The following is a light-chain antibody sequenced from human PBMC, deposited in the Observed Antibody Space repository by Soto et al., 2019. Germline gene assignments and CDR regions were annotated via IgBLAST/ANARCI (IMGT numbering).Light chain of an antibody. V-gene: IGLV4-69*01. CDR3: QTWGTGLLV. J-gene: IGLJ2*01. CDR1: SGHRTYA. CDR2: LNSDGRH. Sequence: QSVLTQSPSASASLGASVKLTCTLSSGHRTYAIAWHQQQPEKGPRYLMNLNSDGRHTKGDGIPDRFSGSNSGTERYLTISSLQSEDEADYYCQTWGTGLLVFGGGTKVTVL.